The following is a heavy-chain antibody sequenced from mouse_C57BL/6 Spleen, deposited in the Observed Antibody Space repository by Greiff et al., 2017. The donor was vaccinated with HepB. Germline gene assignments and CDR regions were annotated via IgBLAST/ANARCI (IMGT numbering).Heavy chain of an antibody. CDR2: IDPEDGET. Sequence: VQLKESGAELVKPGASVKLSCTASGFNIKDYYMHWVKQRTEQGLEWIGRIDPEDGETKYAPKFKGKATITADKSSNTAYLQLSSLTSEDTAVYYGARWAPPTVVATGFDYWGQGTTLTVSS. J-gene: IGHJ2*01. D-gene: IGHD1-1*01. CDR1: GFNIKDYY. CDR3: ARWAPPTVVATGFDY. V-gene: IGHV14-2*01.